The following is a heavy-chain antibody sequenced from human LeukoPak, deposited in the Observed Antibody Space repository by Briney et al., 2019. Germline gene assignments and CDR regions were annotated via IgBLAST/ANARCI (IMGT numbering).Heavy chain of an antibody. CDR2: INFIGGST. CDR3: AAAYFGMDQYYYGMDV. J-gene: IGHJ6*02. CDR1: GFTFSSYA. Sequence: GGSLRLSCAASGFTFSSYAMSWVRQAPGKGLEWVSSINFIGGSTYYADSVRGRFTISRDNSKNTLYLQMNSLRAEDTAVYYCAAAYFGMDQYYYGMDVWGQGTTVTVS. V-gene: IGHV3-23*01. D-gene: IGHD3-16*01.